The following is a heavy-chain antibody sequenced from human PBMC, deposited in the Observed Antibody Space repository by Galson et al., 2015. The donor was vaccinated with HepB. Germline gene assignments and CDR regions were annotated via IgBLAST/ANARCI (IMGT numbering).Heavy chain of an antibody. D-gene: IGHD2-15*01. J-gene: IGHJ5*02. CDR1: GGTFSSYA. CDR2: IIPIFGTA. V-gene: IGHV1-69*06. CDR3: ARENVVVVVAATINWFDP. Sequence: SVKVSCKASGGTFSSYAISWVRQAPGQGLEWMGGIIPIFGTANYAQKFQGRVTITADKSTSTAYMELSSLRSEDTAVYYCARENVVVVVAATINWFDPWGQGTLVTVSS.